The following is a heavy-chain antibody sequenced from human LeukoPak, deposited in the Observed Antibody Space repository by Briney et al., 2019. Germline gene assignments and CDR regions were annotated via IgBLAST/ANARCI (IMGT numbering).Heavy chain of an antibody. V-gene: IGHV4-34*01. CDR1: GGSFSGYY. Sequence: SETLSLTCAVYGGSFSGYYWRWMRQPPGKGLEWIGEINHSGSTNYNPSLKSRVTITVDTSKNQSSLKLSSVTAADTAVYYCARGRAKVVAATQCSAFGIWGQGTMVTVSS. D-gene: IGHD2-15*01. J-gene: IGHJ3*02. CDR3: ARGRAKVVAATQCSAFGI. CDR2: INHSGST.